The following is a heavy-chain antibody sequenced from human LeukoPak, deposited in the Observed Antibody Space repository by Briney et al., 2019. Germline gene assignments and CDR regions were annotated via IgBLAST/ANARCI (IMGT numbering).Heavy chain of an antibody. CDR2: IYTSGST. Sequence: PSETLSLTCTVSGGSISSGSYYWSWIRQPAGKGLEWIGRIYTSGSTNYNPSLKSRVTISVDTSKNQFSLKLSSVTAADTAVYYCAREKGYYDSTTPLDYWGQGTLVTVSS. J-gene: IGHJ4*02. CDR3: AREKGYYDSTTPLDY. V-gene: IGHV4-61*02. D-gene: IGHD3-22*01. CDR1: GGSISSGSYY.